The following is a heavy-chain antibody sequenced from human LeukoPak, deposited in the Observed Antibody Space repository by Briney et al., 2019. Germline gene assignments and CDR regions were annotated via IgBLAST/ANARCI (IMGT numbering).Heavy chain of an antibody. CDR2: IYHSGST. D-gene: IGHD6-13*01. V-gene: IGHV4-59*08. CDR1: GGSISSYY. J-gene: IGHJ4*02. Sequence: SETLSLTCTVSGGSISSYYWSWIRQPPGRGLEWIGDIYHSGSTNFNPSLKSRVTISVDKSKNQFSLRLSSVTAADTAVYYCARTRYSSPYYYDYWGQGTLVTVSS. CDR3: ARTRYSSPYYYDY.